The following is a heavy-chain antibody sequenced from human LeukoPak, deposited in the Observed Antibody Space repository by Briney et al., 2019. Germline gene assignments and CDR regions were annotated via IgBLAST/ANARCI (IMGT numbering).Heavy chain of an antibody. CDR2: ISYDGYDK. V-gene: IGHV3-30-3*01. CDR3: ARDFFPIVDSTWYEIGY. D-gene: IGHD2-21*01. J-gene: IGHJ4*02. Sequence: GGSLRLSCAASGFTFNDYTMYWVRQAPGKGLEWVTLISYDGYDKSYADSVRGRFTISRDNSRNTLYLQMDSLRSEDTAVYYCARDFFPIVDSTWYEIGYWGQGTLVTVSS. CDR1: GFTFNDYT.